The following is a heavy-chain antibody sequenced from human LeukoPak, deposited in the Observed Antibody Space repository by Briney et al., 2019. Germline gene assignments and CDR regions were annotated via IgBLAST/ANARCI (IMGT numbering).Heavy chain of an antibody. CDR1: GYTFIDYY. CDR2: INPNSGGT. J-gene: IGHJ5*02. Sequence: ASVKVSCKASGYTFIDYYMHWVRQAPGQGLEWMGWINPNSGGTNYAQKFQGRVTMTRDTSISTAYMELSRLRSDDTAVYYCARDGDYGDYVWFDPWGQGTLVTVSA. V-gene: IGHV1-2*02. CDR3: ARDGDYGDYVWFDP. D-gene: IGHD4-17*01.